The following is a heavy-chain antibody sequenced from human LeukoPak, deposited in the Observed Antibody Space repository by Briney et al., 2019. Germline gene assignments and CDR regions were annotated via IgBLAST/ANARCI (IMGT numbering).Heavy chain of an antibody. Sequence: ASVKVSCKASGGTFSSYAISWVRQAPGQGLEWMGGIIPIFGTANYAQKFRGRVTITADESTSTAYMELSSLRSEDTAVYYCAREIGYDSSGYYFDYWGQGTLVTVSS. D-gene: IGHD3-22*01. CDR2: IIPIFGTA. V-gene: IGHV1-69*13. CDR3: AREIGYDSSGYYFDY. CDR1: GGTFSSYA. J-gene: IGHJ4*02.